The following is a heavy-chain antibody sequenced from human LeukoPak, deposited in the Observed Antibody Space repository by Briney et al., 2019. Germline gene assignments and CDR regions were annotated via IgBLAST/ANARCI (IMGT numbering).Heavy chain of an antibody. D-gene: IGHD6-25*01. CDR3: ARVLSAAADDFDY. CDR2: IKQDGSEK. CDR1: GFTFSSYW. V-gene: IGHV3-7*01. Sequence: GGSLRLSCAASGFTFSSYWMSWVRQAPGKGLEWVASIKQDGSEKYYVDSVKGRFTISRDNAKNSLYLQMNSLRAEDTAVYYCARVLSAAADDFDYWGQGTLVTVSS. J-gene: IGHJ4*02.